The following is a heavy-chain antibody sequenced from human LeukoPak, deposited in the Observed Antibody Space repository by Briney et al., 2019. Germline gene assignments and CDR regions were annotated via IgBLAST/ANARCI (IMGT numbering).Heavy chain of an antibody. CDR2: IKQDGSET. D-gene: IGHD1-26*01. Sequence: GGSLRLSCAAYAYTFSIYWMNWVRQAPGKGLEWVASIKQDGSETYYMESVQGRFTISRDNDMNFLYLQLSSLRAEDTAVYYCTIENSGSLSLEYWGQGTLVTVSS. CDR1: AYTFSIYW. CDR3: TIENSGSLSLEY. J-gene: IGHJ4*02. V-gene: IGHV3-7*01.